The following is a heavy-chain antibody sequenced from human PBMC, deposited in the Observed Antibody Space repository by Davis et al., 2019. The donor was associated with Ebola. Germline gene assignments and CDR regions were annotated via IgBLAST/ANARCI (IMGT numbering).Heavy chain of an antibody. J-gene: IGHJ5*02. D-gene: IGHD2-2*01. V-gene: IGHV4-34*01. CDR3: AREGGLMVVPAARSYWFDP. CDR1: GGSFSGYY. CDR2: INHSGST. Sequence: PSETLSLTCAVYGGSFSGYYWSWIRQPPGKGLEWIGEINHSGSTNYNPSLKSRVTMSVDTSKNQFSLKLSSVTAADTAVYYCAREGGLMVVPAARSYWFDPWGQGTLVTVSS.